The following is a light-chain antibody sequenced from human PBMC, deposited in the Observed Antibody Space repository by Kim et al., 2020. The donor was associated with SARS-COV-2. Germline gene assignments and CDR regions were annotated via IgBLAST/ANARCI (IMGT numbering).Light chain of an antibody. J-gene: IGKJ2*01. CDR2: DAS. V-gene: IGKV1-33*01. CDR1: QDISNY. CDR3: QSYHNLPP. Sequence: DIQMTQSPSSLSASVGDRVTITCQASQDISNYLNWYQQKPGKAPKLLIYDASNLETGVPSRFSGSGSGTDFTFTISSLQPEDIATYCCQSYHNLPPFGQGTKLQI.